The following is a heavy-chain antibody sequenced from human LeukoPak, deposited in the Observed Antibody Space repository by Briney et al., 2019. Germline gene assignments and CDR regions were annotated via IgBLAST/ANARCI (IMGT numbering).Heavy chain of an antibody. CDR2: IYYSGST. V-gene: IGHV4-61*01. CDR1: GYSISSGYY. Sequence: SETLSLTYSVSGYSISSGYYWGWIRQPPGKGLEWIGYIYYSGSTNYNPSLKSRVTISVDTSKNQFSLKLSSVTAADTAVYYCARDYGGNSDYWGQGTLVTVSS. CDR3: ARDYGGNSDY. J-gene: IGHJ4*02. D-gene: IGHD4-23*01.